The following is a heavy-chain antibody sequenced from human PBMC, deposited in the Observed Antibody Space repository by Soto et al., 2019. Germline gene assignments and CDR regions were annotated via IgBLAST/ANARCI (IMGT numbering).Heavy chain of an antibody. Sequence: EVQLVESGGGLVKPGGPLRLSCAASGFIFSPYGMNWVRQAPGKGLEWVSSISSSSSYIYYADSVKGRFTISRDNAKNSLYLQMNSLRAEDTAVYYCARVGGFRENYFDYWGQGTLVTVSS. V-gene: IGHV3-21*01. CDR1: GFIFSPYG. D-gene: IGHD3-10*01. J-gene: IGHJ4*02. CDR2: ISSSSSYI. CDR3: ARVGGFRENYFDY.